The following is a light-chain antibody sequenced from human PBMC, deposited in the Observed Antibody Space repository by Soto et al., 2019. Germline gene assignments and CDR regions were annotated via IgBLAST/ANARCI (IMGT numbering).Light chain of an antibody. CDR1: SSDVGGFIF. CDR2: DVS. J-gene: IGLJ1*01. Sequence: QAVLPQPPSVSGSPAQSMTISCTRTSSDVGGFIFVSWYQQHPGRAPKLMIYDVSNRPSGVSNRFSGSKSGNTASLTISGLKADDDADYYSVSHTTSASYVFGTGTKV. V-gene: IGLV2-14*01. CDR3: VSHTTSASYV.